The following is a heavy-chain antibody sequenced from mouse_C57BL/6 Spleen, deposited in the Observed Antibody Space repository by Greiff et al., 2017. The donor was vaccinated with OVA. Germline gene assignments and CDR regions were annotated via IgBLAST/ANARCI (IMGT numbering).Heavy chain of an antibody. CDR3: ARRGDGYFFAY. Sequence: EVHLVESGPELVKPGASVKISCKASGYSFTGYYMNWVKQSPEKSLEWIGEINPSTGGTTYNQKFKAKATLTVDKSSSTAYMQLKSLTSEDSAVYYCARRGDGYFFAYWGQGTLVTVSA. V-gene: IGHV1-42*01. J-gene: IGHJ3*01. CDR1: GYSFTGYY. D-gene: IGHD2-3*01. CDR2: INPSTGGT.